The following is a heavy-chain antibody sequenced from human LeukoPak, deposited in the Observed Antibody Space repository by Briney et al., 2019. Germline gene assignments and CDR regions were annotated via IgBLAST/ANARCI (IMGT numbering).Heavy chain of an antibody. CDR1: GGSISSSSYF. J-gene: IGHJ5*02. CDR2: IYYSGST. D-gene: IGHD2-21*01. Sequence: SETLSLTCTVSGGSISSSSYFWFWIRQPPGKGLEWIGSIYYSGSTYYNPSLKSRVTISVDTSKNQFSLHLSSVTAADKAVYYCARQVIPGWFDPWGQGTLVTVSS. V-gene: IGHV4-39*01. CDR3: ARQVIPGWFDP.